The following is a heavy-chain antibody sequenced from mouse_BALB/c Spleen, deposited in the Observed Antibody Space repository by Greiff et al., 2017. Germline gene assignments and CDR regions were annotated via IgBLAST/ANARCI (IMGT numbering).Heavy chain of an antibody. D-gene: IGHD1-1*01. CDR1: GYTFTSYV. CDR3: ALIYYYGSSYVFYAMDY. CDR2: INPYNDGT. V-gene: IGHV1-14*01. Sequence: VQLQQSGPELVKPGASVKMSCKASGYTFTSYVMHWVKQKPGQGLEWIGYINPYNDGTKYNEKFKGKATLTSDKSSSTAYMELSSLTSEDSAVYYCALIYYYGSSYVFYAMDYWGQGTSVTVSS. J-gene: IGHJ4*01.